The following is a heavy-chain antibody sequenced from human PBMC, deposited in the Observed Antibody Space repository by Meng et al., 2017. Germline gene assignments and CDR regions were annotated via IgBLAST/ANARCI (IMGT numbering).Heavy chain of an antibody. CDR1: GGSISSSNG. Sequence: VQMRGAGPGRVRPSGTLSLTCAVSGGSISSSNGWSWVRQPPGKGLEWIGEIYHSGSTNYNPSLKSRVTISVDKSKNQFSLKLSSVTAADTAVYYCARVVAATTLFLDYWGQGTLVTVSS. V-gene: IGHV4-4*02. CDR3: ARVVAATTLFLDY. CDR2: IYHSGST. J-gene: IGHJ4*02. D-gene: IGHD2-15*01.